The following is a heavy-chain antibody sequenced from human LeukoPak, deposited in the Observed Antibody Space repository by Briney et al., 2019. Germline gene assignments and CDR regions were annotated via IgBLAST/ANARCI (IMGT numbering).Heavy chain of an antibody. V-gene: IGHV1-2*02. CDR2: INPNSGGT. CDR1: GGTFNSYA. CDR3: ARGDGLWFGDHRLGY. Sequence: GASVKVSCKASGGTFNSYAISWVRQAPGQGLEWMGWINPNSGGTNYAQKFQGRVTMTRDTSISTAYMELSRLRSDDTAVYYCARGDGLWFGDHRLGYWGQGTLVTVSS. J-gene: IGHJ4*02. D-gene: IGHD3-10*01.